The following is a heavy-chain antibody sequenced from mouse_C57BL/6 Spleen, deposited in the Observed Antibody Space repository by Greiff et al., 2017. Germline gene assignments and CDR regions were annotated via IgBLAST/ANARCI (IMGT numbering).Heavy chain of an antibody. D-gene: IGHD1-1*01. V-gene: IGHV1-55*01. Sequence: QVQLQQPGAELVKPGASVKMSCKASGYTFTSYWLTWVKQRPGQGLEWIGDIYPGSGSTNYNEKLQSKATLTVDTSSSTAYMQLSSLTSEDSAVYYCARRRDYSMDYWGQGTSVTASS. J-gene: IGHJ4*01. CDR2: IYPGSGST. CDR1: GYTFTSYW. CDR3: ARRRDYSMDY.